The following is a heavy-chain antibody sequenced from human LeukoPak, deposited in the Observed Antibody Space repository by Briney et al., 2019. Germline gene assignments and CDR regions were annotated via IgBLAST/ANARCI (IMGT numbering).Heavy chain of an antibody. CDR1: GYTFTSYD. V-gene: IGHV1-8*01. Sequence: GASVKVSCKASGYTFTSYDINWVRQATGQGLEWMGWMNPNSGNTGYARKFQGRVTMTRNTSISTAYMELSSLRSEDTAVYYCARGQGSSGWSKLYYYYGMDVWGQGTTVTVSS. CDR2: MNPNSGNT. CDR3: ARGQGSSGWSKLYYYYGMDV. J-gene: IGHJ6*02. D-gene: IGHD6-19*01.